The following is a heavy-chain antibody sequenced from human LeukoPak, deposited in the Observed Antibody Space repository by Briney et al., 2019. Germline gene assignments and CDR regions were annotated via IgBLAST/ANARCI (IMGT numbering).Heavy chain of an antibody. J-gene: IGHJ4*02. D-gene: IGHD3-10*01. CDR1: GYTFTSYG. V-gene: IGHV1-18*01. CDR2: ISAYNGNT. CDR3: ASGVLAHYYGSGSYLSG. Sequence: ASVKVSCKASGYTFTSYGISWVRQAPGQGLEWMGWISAYNGNTNYAQKLQGRVTMTRNTSISTAYMELSSLRSEDTAVYYCASGVLAHYYGSGSYLSGWGQGTLVTVSS.